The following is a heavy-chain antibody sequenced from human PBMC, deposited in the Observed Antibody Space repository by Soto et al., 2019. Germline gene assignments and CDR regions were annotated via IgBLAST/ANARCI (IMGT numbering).Heavy chain of an antibody. J-gene: IGHJ4*02. CDR2: IFDSGTT. CDR1: GGSISSGGYY. CDR3: ASQASGWYPDY. V-gene: IGHV4-31*03. Sequence: QVQLQESGPGLVKPSQTLSLTCTVSGGSISSGGYYWSWLRQHPGKGLEWIGYIFDSGTTYYNPSLKSRVTISVDPSKSQFSLRLTSVTAPDTAVYYCASQASGWYPDYWGQGTLVTVSS. D-gene: IGHD6-19*01.